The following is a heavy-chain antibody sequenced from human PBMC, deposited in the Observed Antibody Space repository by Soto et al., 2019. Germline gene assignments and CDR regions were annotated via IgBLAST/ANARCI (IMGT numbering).Heavy chain of an antibody. CDR3: ARDVALHLGESVIY. V-gene: IGHV3-53*04. Sequence: GGSLRLSCAASGFTVSSNYMSWVRQAPGKGLEWVSVIYSGGSTYYADSVKGRFTISRHNSKNTLYLQMNSLRAEDTAVYYCARDVALHLGESVIYWGQGTLVTVSS. CDR2: IYSGGST. D-gene: IGHD3-16*01. J-gene: IGHJ4*02. CDR1: GFTVSSNY.